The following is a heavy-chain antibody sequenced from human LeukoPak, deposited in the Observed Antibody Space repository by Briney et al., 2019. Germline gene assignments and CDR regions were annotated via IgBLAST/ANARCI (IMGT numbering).Heavy chain of an antibody. V-gene: IGHV3-33*01. CDR3: ARDRIRYHYYGMDV. J-gene: IGHJ6*02. Sequence: GRSLRLSCAASGFTFSSYGMHWVRQAPGKGLEWVAVIWYDGSNKYYADSVKGRFTISRDNSKNTLYLQMNSLRAEDTAVYYCARDRIRYHYYGMDVWGQGTTVTVSS. CDR2: IWYDGSNK. D-gene: IGHD1-20*01. CDR1: GFTFSSYG.